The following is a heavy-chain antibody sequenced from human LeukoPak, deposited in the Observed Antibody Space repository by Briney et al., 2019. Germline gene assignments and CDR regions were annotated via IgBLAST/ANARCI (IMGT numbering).Heavy chain of an antibody. D-gene: IGHD5-24*01. J-gene: IGHJ4*02. CDR3: ARGDGYNFFHY. V-gene: IGHV3-53*01. Sequence: IYVGGATYYADSVKGRFTISRDNSENTLYLQMKSLRAEDTAVYYCARGDGYNFFHYWGQGTLVTVSS. CDR2: IYVGGAT.